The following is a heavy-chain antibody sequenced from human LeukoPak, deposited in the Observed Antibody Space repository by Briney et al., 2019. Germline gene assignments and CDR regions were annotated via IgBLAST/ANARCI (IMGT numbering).Heavy chain of an antibody. J-gene: IGHJ3*02. CDR2: ISWNSGSI. D-gene: IGHD3-16*01. Sequence: GGSLRLSCAASGFTFDDYAMHWVRQAPGKGLEWVSGISWNSGSIGYADSVKGRFTISRDNAKNSLYLQMNSLRAEDTALYYCAKSLRVITFGGPDAFDIWGQGTMVTVSS. CDR3: AKSLRVITFGGPDAFDI. V-gene: IGHV3-9*01. CDR1: GFTFDDYA.